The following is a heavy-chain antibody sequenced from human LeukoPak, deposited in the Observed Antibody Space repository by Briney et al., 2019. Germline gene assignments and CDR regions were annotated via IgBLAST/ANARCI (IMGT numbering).Heavy chain of an antibody. CDR3: ARGYIDNLGYSPRSAFDK. V-gene: IGHV3-21*01. Sequence: GGSLRLSCAASGFSFGSYSMNWVRQAPGKGLEWVSSISSTSRSSYIFYAESVEGRFTISRDNTKNSLFLQMNSLIAEDTAVYYCARGYIDNLGYSPRSAFDKWGQGTLVTVSS. J-gene: IGHJ4*02. CDR1: GFSFGSYS. CDR2: ISSTSRSSYI. D-gene: IGHD3-22*01.